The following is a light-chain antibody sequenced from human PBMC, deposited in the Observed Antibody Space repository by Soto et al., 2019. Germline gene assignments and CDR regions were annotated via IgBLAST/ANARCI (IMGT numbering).Light chain of an antibody. CDR2: EVS. Sequence: QSALTQPASVSGSPGQSITISCTGTSSDVGDYNYVSWYQQHQGKAPKLMIYEVSNRPSGVSNRFSGSKSGNTASLTISGLXXXDXADYXCSSYTGSSTLYVFGAGTKVTVL. J-gene: IGLJ1*01. CDR3: SSYTGSSTLYV. CDR1: SSDVGDYNY. V-gene: IGLV2-14*01.